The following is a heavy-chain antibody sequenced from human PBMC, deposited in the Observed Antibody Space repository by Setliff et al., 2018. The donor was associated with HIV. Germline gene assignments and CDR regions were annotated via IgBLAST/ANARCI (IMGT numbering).Heavy chain of an antibody. J-gene: IGHJ4*02. D-gene: IGHD2-2*01. V-gene: IGHV4-59*08. CDR2: ISYTDST. CDR1: GVSTSSYY. CDR3: ARRSTSTGIDY. Sequence: SETLSLTCTVSGVSTSSYYWSWIRQPPGKGLEWIGYISYTDSTAYNPSLKSRVSISIDTSKNQFSLKLSSVTAADTAVYYCARRSTSTGIDYWGQGTLGAVSS.